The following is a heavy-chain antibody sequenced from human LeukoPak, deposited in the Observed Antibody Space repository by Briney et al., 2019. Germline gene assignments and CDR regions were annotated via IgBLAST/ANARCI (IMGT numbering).Heavy chain of an antibody. J-gene: IGHJ6*03. Sequence: RASVKVSCKASGYTFTSYYMHWVRQAPGQGLEWMGIINPSGGSTSYAQKFQGRVTMTRDTSTSTVYMELSSLRSEDTAVYYCARDFSYGPYYYYYMDVWGKGTTVTISS. CDR1: GYTFTSYY. D-gene: IGHD2-21*01. CDR2: INPSGGST. CDR3: ARDFSYGPYYYYYMDV. V-gene: IGHV1-46*01.